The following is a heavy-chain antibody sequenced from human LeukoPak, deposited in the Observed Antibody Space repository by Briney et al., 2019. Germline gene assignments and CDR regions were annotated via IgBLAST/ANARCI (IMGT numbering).Heavy chain of an antibody. CDR1: GGSLNSYC. V-gene: IGHV4-59*01. D-gene: IGHD5-18*01. J-gene: IGHJ4*02. Sequence: SETLSLTCTVSGGSLNSYCWSWIRQPPGKGLELIAYFSSTGSTNYNPSLKSRVTISVDTSKNQFSLKLSSVTAADTAVYYCARANTAMSVWGQGTLVTVSS. CDR2: FSSTGST. CDR3: ARANTAMSV.